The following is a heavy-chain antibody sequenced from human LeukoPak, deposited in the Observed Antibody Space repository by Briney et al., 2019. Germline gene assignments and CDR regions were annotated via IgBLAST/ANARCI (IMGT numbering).Heavy chain of an antibody. J-gene: IGHJ6*03. CDR2: LKQDGSEK. D-gene: IGHD5-18*01. CDR3: VRDVRGYNSGPGYYMDV. Sequence: GGSLRLSCAASGFTFTNYWMNWVRQAPGKGLEWVANLKQDGSEKNYVDSVKGRFTISRDNAKISLYLQMNSLRADDTAVYYCVRDVRGYNSGPGYYMDVWGGGTTVTVSS. V-gene: IGHV3-7*01. CDR1: GFTFTNYW.